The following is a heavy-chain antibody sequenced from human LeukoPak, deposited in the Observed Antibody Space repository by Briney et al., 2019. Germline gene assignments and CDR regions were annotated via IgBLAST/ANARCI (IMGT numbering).Heavy chain of an antibody. CDR2: FSGSTGTT. J-gene: IGHJ4*02. Sequence: GGSLRLSCAASGFTFDSYAMSWVRQAPGKGLAWVSTFSGSTGTTYYADSVKGRFTISRDNSKNTLYLQMNSLRAEDTAVYYCAKDQGIYSSGWYAMDYFDYWGQGTLVTVSS. V-gene: IGHV3-23*01. CDR3: AKDQGIYSSGWYAMDYFDY. CDR1: GFTFDSYA. D-gene: IGHD6-19*01.